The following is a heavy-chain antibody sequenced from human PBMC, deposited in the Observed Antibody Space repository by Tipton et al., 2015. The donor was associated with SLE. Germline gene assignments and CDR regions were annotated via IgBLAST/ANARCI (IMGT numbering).Heavy chain of an antibody. CDR3: AATKGVTMIVRGAFDI. V-gene: IGHV4-39*07. J-gene: IGHJ3*02. CDR2: IYYSGST. D-gene: IGHD3-22*01. CDR1: GGSISSSSYY. Sequence: TLSLTCTVSGGSISSSSYYWGWIRQPPGKGLEWIGSIYYSGSTYYNPSLKSRVTISVDTSKNQFSLKLSSVTAADTAVYYCAATKGVTMIVRGAFDIWGQGTMVTVSS.